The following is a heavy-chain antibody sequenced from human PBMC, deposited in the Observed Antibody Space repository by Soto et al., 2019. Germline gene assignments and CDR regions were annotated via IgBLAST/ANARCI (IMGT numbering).Heavy chain of an antibody. D-gene: IGHD5-12*01. CDR2: ISGSGGST. J-gene: IGHJ6*02. V-gene: IGHV3-23*01. CDR1: GFTFSSYA. CDR3: AKPRLRYYYYGMDV. Sequence: GSLRLSCAASGFTFSSYAMSWVRQAPGKGLEWVSAISGSGGSTYYADSVKGRFTISRDNSKNTLYLQMNSLRAEDTAVYYCAKPRLRYYYYGMDVWGQGTTVTVSS.